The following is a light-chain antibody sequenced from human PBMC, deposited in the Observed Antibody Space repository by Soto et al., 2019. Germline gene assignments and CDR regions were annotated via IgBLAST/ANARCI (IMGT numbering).Light chain of an antibody. Sequence: QSALTQPDSVSGSPGQSITISCTGTSSDVGGNKYVSWYQQYPGKVPKLLINKVSNRPSGVSNRFSGSKSGNTASLTISGLLAEDEADYFCTSSTSVSLYVFGTGTKVTVL. CDR2: KVS. CDR1: SSDVGGNKY. V-gene: IGLV2-14*01. J-gene: IGLJ1*01. CDR3: TSSTSVSLYV.